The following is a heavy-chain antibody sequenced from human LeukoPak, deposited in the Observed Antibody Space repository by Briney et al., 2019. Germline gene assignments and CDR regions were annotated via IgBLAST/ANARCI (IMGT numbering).Heavy chain of an antibody. CDR2: LYYSGSP. J-gene: IGHJ4*02. CDR1: GGSMRGYY. Sequence: SETLSLTCSVCGGSMRGYYWSGLRHPPGRGVEWIGYLYYSGSPNYNPSLQSRVTISVDTSKNQFSLNLTSVTAADTAVYYCARYGSGTYPRCDYWGQGILVTVSS. V-gene: IGHV4-59*08. D-gene: IGHD3-10*01. CDR3: ARYGSGTYPRCDY.